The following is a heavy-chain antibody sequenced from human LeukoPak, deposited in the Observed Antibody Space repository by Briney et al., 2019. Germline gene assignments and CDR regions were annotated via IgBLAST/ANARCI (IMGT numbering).Heavy chain of an antibody. Sequence: GGSLRLSCAASGFTFSDYYMSWIRQAPGKGLEWVSYISSSGSTIYYADSVKGRFTISRDNAKNSLYLQMNRLRAEDTAVYFCVRVTTNGYFDYWGQGSLDTVSS. D-gene: IGHD1-1*01. CDR1: GFTFSDYY. CDR2: ISSSGSTI. J-gene: IGHJ4*02. V-gene: IGHV3-11*04. CDR3: VRVTTNGYFDY.